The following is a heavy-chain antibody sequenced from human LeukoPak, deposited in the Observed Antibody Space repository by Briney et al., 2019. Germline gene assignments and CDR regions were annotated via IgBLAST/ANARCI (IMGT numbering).Heavy chain of an antibody. V-gene: IGHV3-30*18. CDR3: AKDTSGSNWFSPNGIDY. CDR1: GFPFSSYG. CDR2: ISYDEVQK. J-gene: IGHJ4*02. D-gene: IGHD6-13*01. Sequence: GRSLRLSCAASGFPFSSYGVHWVRQAPGKGLEWVALISYDEVQKYYADSMKSRFSISRDNSKNTVHLQMNSLRPEDTAIYYCAKDTSGSNWFSPNGIDYWGQGTLVTVSS.